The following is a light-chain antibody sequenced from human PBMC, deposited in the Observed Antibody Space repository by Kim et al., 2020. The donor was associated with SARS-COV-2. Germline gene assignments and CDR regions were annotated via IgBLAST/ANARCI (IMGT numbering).Light chain of an antibody. Sequence: SASVGDRVTITCRASHYISYYLNWYQQKPGKAPNLLLYAASSLQSGVPSRFSGSGSGTDFTLTISSLQPEDFATYYCQQSYTIITFGQGTRLEIK. CDR2: AAS. CDR1: HYISYY. V-gene: IGKV1-39*01. CDR3: QQSYTIIT. J-gene: IGKJ5*01.